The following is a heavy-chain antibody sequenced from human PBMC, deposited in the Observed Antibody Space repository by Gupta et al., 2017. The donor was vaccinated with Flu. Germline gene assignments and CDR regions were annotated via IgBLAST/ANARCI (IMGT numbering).Heavy chain of an antibody. J-gene: IGHJ5*01. D-gene: IGHD4-17*01. CDR1: GFMLSDYW. V-gene: IGHV3-7*01. Sequence: VQLVESGGGLVQPGGAVRLAGWASGFMLSDYWMSWVRQAPGKGPELVANINRDGSVINYMDFVRGRFTISRDNAKNAVYFQMNSLRVDDTAVYYCARDVGSGDYDSWGQGTLVTVSS. CDR3: ARDVGSGDYDS. CDR2: INRDGSVI.